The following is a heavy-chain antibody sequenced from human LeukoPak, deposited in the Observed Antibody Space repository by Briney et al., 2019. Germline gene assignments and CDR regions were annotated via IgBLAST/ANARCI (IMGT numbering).Heavy chain of an antibody. V-gene: IGHV3-23*01. CDR2: ISGSGGGT. J-gene: IGHJ5*02. CDR3: AKDRFGYSSGWFFDP. CDR1: GFTFSNFA. Sequence: GGSLRLSCAASGFTFSNFAMNWVRQAPGKGLEWVSGISGSGGGTYYADSVKGRFTISRDSSKNTLYLQMKSLRVEDTAVYYCAKDRFGYSSGWFFDPWGQGTPVTVSS. D-gene: IGHD6-19*01.